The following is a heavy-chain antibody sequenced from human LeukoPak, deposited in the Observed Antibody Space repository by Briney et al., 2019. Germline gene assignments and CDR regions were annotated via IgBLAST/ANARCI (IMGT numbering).Heavy chain of an antibody. D-gene: IGHD3-22*01. CDR3: ARDVNGDDSSGRCDY. Sequence: GASVKVSCKASGYTFTNYGISWVRQAPGQGLEWMGWISAYNGNTNYAQNLQGRVTMTTDTSTSTAYMELRSLRSDDTAVYYCARDVNGDDSSGRCDYWGQGTLVTVSS. CDR1: GYTFTNYG. CDR2: ISAYNGNT. V-gene: IGHV1-18*01. J-gene: IGHJ4*02.